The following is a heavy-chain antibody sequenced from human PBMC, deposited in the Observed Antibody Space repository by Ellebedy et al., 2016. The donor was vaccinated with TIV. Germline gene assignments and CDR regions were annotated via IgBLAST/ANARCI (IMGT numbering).Heavy chain of an antibody. D-gene: IGHD3-3*01. V-gene: IGHV4-31*03. Sequence: SETLSLTXTVSGGSISSGGYYWSWIRQHPGKGLEWIGYIYYSGSTYYNPSLKSRVTISVDTSKNQFSLKLSSVTAADTAVYYCARDGTGRFGGAGWFDPWGQGTLVTVSS. CDR3: ARDGTGRFGGAGWFDP. CDR2: IYYSGST. CDR1: GGSISSGGYY. J-gene: IGHJ5*02.